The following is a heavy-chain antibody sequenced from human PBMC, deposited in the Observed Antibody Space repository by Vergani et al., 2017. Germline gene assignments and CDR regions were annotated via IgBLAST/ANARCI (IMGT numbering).Heavy chain of an antibody. V-gene: IGHV4-39*07. D-gene: IGHD2-2*01. CDR1: GGSISSSSYY. J-gene: IGHJ5*02. CDR2: IYYSGST. CDR3: ARGRGVVPASGWFDP. Sequence: QLQLQESGPGLVKPSETLSLTCTVSGGSISSSSYYWGWIRQPPGKGLEWIGSIYYSGSTYYNPSLKSRVTISVDTSKNQFSLKLSSVTAADTAVYYCARGRGVVPASGWFDPWGQGTLVTVSS.